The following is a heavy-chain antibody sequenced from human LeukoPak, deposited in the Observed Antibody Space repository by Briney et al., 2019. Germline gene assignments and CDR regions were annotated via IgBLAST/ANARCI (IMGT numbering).Heavy chain of an antibody. Sequence: GAPVKVSCKASGGTFSSYAISWVRQAPGQGLEWMGGIIPIFGTANYARKFQGRVTITADKSTSAAYMELSSLRSEDTAVYYCARDSYGSGNCMDVWGKGTTVTVSS. CDR2: IIPIFGTA. CDR1: GGTFSSYA. CDR3: ARDSYGSGNCMDV. J-gene: IGHJ6*04. V-gene: IGHV1-69*06. D-gene: IGHD3-10*01.